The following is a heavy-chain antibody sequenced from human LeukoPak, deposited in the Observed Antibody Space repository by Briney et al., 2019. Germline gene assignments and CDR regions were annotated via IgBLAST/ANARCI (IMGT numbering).Heavy chain of an antibody. J-gene: IGHJ4*02. CDR3: ASSGDRENIFDY. D-gene: IGHD2-21*02. CDR2: ISGSGRTI. V-gene: IGHV3-48*03. CDR1: GFIFSDYE. Sequence: GGSLRLSCAASGFIFSDYEMNWVRQAPEKGLEWVAFISGSGRTIYYADSLRGRFTISRDNAKNSLYLQMNSLRAEDTAVYYCASSGDRENIFDYWGQGTLVTVSS.